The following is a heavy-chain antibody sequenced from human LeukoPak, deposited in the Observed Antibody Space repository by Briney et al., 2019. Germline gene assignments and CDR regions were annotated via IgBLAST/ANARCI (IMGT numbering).Heavy chain of an antibody. D-gene: IGHD2-2*01. V-gene: IGHV4-34*01. Sequence: PSETLSLTCAVYGGSFSGYYWSWIRQPPGKGLEWIGEINHSGSTNYNPSLKSRVTISVDTSKNQFSLKRSSVTAADTAVYYCARMGYCSSTSCYLHWGQGTLVTVSS. CDR3: ARMGYCSSTSCYLH. J-gene: IGHJ1*01. CDR2: INHSGST. CDR1: GGSFSGYY.